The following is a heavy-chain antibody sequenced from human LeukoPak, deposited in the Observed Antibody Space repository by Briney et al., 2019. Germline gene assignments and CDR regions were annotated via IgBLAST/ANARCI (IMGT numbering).Heavy chain of an antibody. CDR3: AKEGSDAFDI. V-gene: IGHV3-30*18. CDR1: GFTFSSYA. CDR2: ISYDGSNK. Sequence: GGSLRLSCAASGFTFSSYAMSWVGQAPGKGLEWVAVISYDGSNKYYADSVKGRFTISRDNSKNTLYRQMNSLRAEDTAVYYCAKEGSDAFDIWGQGTMVTVSS. J-gene: IGHJ3*02.